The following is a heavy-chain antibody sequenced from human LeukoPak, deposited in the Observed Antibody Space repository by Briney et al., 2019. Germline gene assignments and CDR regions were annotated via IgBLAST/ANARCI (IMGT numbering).Heavy chain of an antibody. CDR2: ISSSSSTI. D-gene: IGHD3-10*02. CDR1: GFTFSSYS. J-gene: IGHJ6*04. V-gene: IGHV3-48*01. Sequence: GGSLRLSCAASGFTFSSYSMNRVRQAPGKGLEWVSYISSSSSTIYYADSVKGRFTISRDNAKNPLYLQMNSLRAEDTAVYYCAELGITMIGGVWGKGTTVTISS. CDR3: AELGITMIGGV.